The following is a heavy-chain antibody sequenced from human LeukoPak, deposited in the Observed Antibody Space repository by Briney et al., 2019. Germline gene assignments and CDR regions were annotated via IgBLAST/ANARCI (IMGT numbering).Heavy chain of an antibody. CDR3: ARQTGSGLFILP. Sequence: NTSETLSLTCTVSGGSISSSSYDWGWIRQPPGKGLEWIGSIYYSGNTYYNASLKSQVSISIDTSKNQFSLRLTSVTAADTAVYYCARQTGSGLFILPGGQGTLVTVSS. CDR1: GGSISSSSYD. CDR2: IYYSGNT. J-gene: IGHJ4*02. D-gene: IGHD3/OR15-3a*01. V-gene: IGHV4-39*01.